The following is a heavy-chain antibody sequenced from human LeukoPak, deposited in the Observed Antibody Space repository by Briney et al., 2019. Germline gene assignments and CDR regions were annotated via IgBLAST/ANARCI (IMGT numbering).Heavy chain of an antibody. V-gene: IGHV1-69*01. CDR2: IIPIFGTA. CDR1: GGTFSSYA. D-gene: IGHD3-3*01. J-gene: IGHJ4*02. Sequence: SVKVSCKASGGTFSSYAISWVRQAPGQGLEWMGGIIPIFGTANYAQKFQGRVTITADESTSTAYMELSSLRSEDTAVYYCARDVTIFGVVPYFDYWGQGTLVTVSS. CDR3: ARDVTIFGVVPYFDY.